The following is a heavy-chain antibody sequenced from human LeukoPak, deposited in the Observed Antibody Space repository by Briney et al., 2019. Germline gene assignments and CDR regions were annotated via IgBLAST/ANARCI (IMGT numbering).Heavy chain of an antibody. Sequence: GGSLRLSCVASGFTFSSYWMSWVRQAPGKGLEWVANIKGDGSDKYYVDSVKGRFAISRDNTKNSLYLQLNSLRAEDTAVYYCARERDSSGYYGDYWGQGTLVTVSS. CDR2: IKGDGSDK. J-gene: IGHJ4*02. V-gene: IGHV3-7*01. D-gene: IGHD3-22*01. CDR1: GFTFSSYW. CDR3: ARERDSSGYYGDY.